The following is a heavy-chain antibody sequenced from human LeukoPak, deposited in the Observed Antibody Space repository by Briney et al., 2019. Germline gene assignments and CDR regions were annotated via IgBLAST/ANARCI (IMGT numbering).Heavy chain of an antibody. J-gene: IGHJ6*02. D-gene: IGHD2-21*01. Sequence: GGSLRLSCAASGFTFSSYGMHWVRQAPGKGLEWVALISFDGVKTDYADSVKGRFTISRDSSQNTLYLQMNSLRAEDTAVYYCAKDRGRRRAAYEMDVWGQGTTVTVSS. CDR2: ISFDGVKT. CDR3: AKDRGRRRAAYEMDV. V-gene: IGHV3-30*18. CDR1: GFTFSSYG.